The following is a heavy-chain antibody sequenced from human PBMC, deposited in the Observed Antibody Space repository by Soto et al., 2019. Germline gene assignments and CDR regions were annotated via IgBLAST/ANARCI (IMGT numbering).Heavy chain of an antibody. CDR2: VYYSGIT. Sequence: SETLSLTCTVSGGSISTYYWSWIRQPPGKGLHWIGNVYYSGITNYNPSLKSRVTISVDTSKNQFSLRLNSVTTADTAVYYCARLDRFCATTNCGGFDPWGQGTLVTVSS. CDR3: ARLDRFCATTNCGGFDP. V-gene: IGHV4-59*08. J-gene: IGHJ5*02. CDR1: GGSISTYY. D-gene: IGHD2-2*01.